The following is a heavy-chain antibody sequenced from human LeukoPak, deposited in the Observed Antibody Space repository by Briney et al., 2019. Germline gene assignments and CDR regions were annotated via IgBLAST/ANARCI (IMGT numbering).Heavy chain of an antibody. J-gene: IGHJ4*02. V-gene: IGHV1-18*01. D-gene: IGHD6-13*01. CDR1: GYTFTSYG. CDR3: ARREAVGGTYYDY. Sequence: ASVKVSCKASGYTFTSYGIGWVRQAPGHGLEWMGWISGYNGNTDYAQKLHGRVTMTTDTSTTTAYMELRSLRSDDTAVYYCARREAVGGTYYDYWGQGTLVTVSS. CDR2: ISGYNGNT.